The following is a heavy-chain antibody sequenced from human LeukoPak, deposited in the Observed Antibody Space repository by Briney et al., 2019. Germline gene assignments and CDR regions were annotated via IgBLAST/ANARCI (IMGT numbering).Heavy chain of an antibody. CDR1: GFTVSSNY. D-gene: IGHD4-23*01. J-gene: IGHJ4*02. V-gene: IGHV3-74*01. CDR2: IASDGSST. Sequence: GGSLRLSCAASGFTVSSNYMSWVRQAPGKGLVWVSRIASDGSSTTCADSVKGRFSISRDNAKNTLYLQMNSLRVEDTAVYYCARGRPRGNDYWGQGTLVTVSS. CDR3: ARGRPRGNDY.